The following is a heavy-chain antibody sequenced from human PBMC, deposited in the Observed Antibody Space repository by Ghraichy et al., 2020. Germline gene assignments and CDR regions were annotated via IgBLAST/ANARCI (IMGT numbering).Heavy chain of an antibody. D-gene: IGHD6-13*01. V-gene: IGHV3-11*01. J-gene: IGHJ6*02. CDR1: GFTFSDYY. Sequence: GGSLRLSCAASGFTFSDYYMSWIRQAPGKGLEWVSYISSSGSTIYYADSVKGRFTISRDNAKNSLYLQMNSLRAEDTAVYYCARDFKWERQQLARAKYYYGMDVWGQGTTVTVSS. CDR2: ISSSGSTI. CDR3: ARDFKWERQQLARAKYYYGMDV.